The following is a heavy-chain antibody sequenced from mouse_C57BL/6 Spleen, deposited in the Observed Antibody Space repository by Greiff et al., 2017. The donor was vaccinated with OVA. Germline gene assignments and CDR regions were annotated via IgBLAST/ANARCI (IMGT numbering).Heavy chain of an antibody. Sequence: VQLQQSGPELVKPGASVKISCKASGYAFSSSWMNWVKQRPGKGLEWIGRIYPGDGDTNYNGKFKGKATLTADKSSSTAYMQLSSLTSEDSAVYFCARLYTPGWYFDVWGTGTTVTVSS. CDR2: IYPGDGDT. V-gene: IGHV1-82*01. D-gene: IGHD2-12*01. CDR3: ARLYTPGWYFDV. J-gene: IGHJ1*03. CDR1: GYAFSSSW.